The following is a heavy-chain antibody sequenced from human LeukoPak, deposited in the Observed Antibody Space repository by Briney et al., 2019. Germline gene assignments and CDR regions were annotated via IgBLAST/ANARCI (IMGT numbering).Heavy chain of an antibody. CDR1: GFTFSSYE. CDR2: ISSRGSTI. V-gene: IGHV3-48*03. J-gene: IGHJ6*02. CDR3: ARDIMVYALYGMDV. D-gene: IGHD2-8*01. Sequence: GGSLRLSCAASGFTFSSYEMNWVRQAPGKGLEWVSYISSRGSTIYYADSVKGRFTISRDNAKNSLYLQMNSLRAEDTAVYYCARDIMVYALYGMDVWGQGTTVTVSS.